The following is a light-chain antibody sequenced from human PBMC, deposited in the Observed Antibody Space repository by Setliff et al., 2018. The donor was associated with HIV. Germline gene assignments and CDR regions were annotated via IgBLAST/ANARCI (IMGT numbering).Light chain of an antibody. CDR2: TNN. CDR1: FANIGNNA. V-gene: IGLV1-44*01. CDR3: ATGDDRLNAGG. J-gene: IGLJ3*02. Sequence: QSVLTQPPSASGTPGQRVTISCSGRFANIGNNAVSWYQQFPGTAPKLLIYTNNQRTSGVPDRFSVSKSDTSASLAISGLQSEYERDYYCATGDDRLNAGGFGGGTKVTV.